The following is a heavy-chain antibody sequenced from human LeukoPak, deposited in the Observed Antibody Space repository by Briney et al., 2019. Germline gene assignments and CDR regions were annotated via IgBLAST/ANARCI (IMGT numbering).Heavy chain of an antibody. J-gene: IGHJ6*02. V-gene: IGHV3-23*01. CDR3: ARLTMVRGVRYYGMDV. Sequence: GGSLRLSCAASGFTFSSFPMSWVRQAPGKGLEWVSSISGSGGNTYYAASVEGRFTISRDYSKDTLSLQMNSLRAEDTAVYYCARLTMVRGVRYYGMDVWGQGTTVTVSS. CDR1: GFTFSSFP. D-gene: IGHD3-10*01. CDR2: ISGSGGNT.